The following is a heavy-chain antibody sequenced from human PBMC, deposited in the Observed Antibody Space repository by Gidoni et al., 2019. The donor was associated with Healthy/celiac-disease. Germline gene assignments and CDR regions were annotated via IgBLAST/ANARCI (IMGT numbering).Heavy chain of an antibody. CDR3: AKEWKQLGAFDY. D-gene: IGHD6-13*01. CDR2: ISGSGGST. CDR1: GFTFSSYA. J-gene: IGHJ4*02. V-gene: IGHV3-23*01. Sequence: EVQLLESGGGLVQPGGSLSLSCAASGFTFSSYAMSWVRQAPGKGLAWVSAISGSGGSTYYADSVKGRFTISRDNSKNTLYLQMNSLRAEDTAVYYCAKEWKQLGAFDYWGQGTLVTVSS.